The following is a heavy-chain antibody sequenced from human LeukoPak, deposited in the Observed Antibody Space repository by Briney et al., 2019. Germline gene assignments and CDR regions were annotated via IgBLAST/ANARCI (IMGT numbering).Heavy chain of an antibody. V-gene: IGHV4-59*01. D-gene: IGHD4-17*01. CDR1: GGSISSYY. CDR2: IYYRGST. J-gene: IGHJ3*01. Sequence: SETLSLTCTVSGGSISSYYWNWIRQPPGKGLEWIGVIYYRGSTNYNPSLKSRVIISIDTSKKQFSLKVSSVTAADTAVYYCARDYGDYVGALDVWGQGTMVAVSS. CDR3: ARDYGDYVGALDV.